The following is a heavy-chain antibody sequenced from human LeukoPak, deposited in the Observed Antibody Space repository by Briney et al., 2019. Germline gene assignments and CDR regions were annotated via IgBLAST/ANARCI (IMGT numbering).Heavy chain of an antibody. CDR3: ARAQAYSSGWALFDY. Sequence: ASVKVSCKASGYTFTGYCMHWVRQAPGQGLEWMGWINPNSGGTNYAQKFQGRVTMTRDTSISTAYMELSRLRSDDTAVYYCARAQAYSSGWALFDYWGQGTLVTVSS. CDR1: GYTFTGYC. V-gene: IGHV1-2*02. J-gene: IGHJ4*02. CDR2: INPNSGGT. D-gene: IGHD6-19*01.